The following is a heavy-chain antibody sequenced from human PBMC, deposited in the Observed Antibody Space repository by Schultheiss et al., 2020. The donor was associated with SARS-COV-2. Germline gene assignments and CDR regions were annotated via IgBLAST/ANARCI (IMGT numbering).Heavy chain of an antibody. CDR2: IYPGDSDT. Sequence: GGSLRLSCKVSGYRFTSYWIGWVRQMPGKGLEWMGIIYPGDSDTRYSPSFQGQVTISADKSISTAYLQWNSLKASDTAMYYCARRVLGIAASATDYWGQGTLVTVSS. V-gene: IGHV5-51*01. J-gene: IGHJ4*02. CDR1: GYRFTSYW. CDR3: ARRVLGIAASATDY. D-gene: IGHD6-13*01.